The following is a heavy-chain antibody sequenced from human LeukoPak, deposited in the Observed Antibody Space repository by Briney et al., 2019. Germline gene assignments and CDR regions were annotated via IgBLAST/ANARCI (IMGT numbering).Heavy chain of an antibody. D-gene: IGHD6-13*01. CDR2: ITGSGGTT. Sequence: PGGSLRLSCAASGFTFDTHHMSWVRQAPGKGLEWLSDITGSGGTTHYSDSVTGRLTISRDNSKNTLYLQMDNLRVEDTAVYYCARDQALQLVGDSWGQGTLVSVSS. V-gene: IGHV3-23*01. CDR1: GFTFDTHH. CDR3: ARDQALQLVGDS. J-gene: IGHJ4*02.